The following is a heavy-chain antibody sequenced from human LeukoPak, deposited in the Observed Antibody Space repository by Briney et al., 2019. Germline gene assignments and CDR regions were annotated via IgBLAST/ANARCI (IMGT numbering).Heavy chain of an antibody. D-gene: IGHD3-22*01. CDR1: GGSFSGYY. V-gene: IGHV4-34*01. CDR3: ARGVPSAYYDSSGYYYSDAFDI. Sequence: SETLSLTCAVYGGSFSGYYWSWIRQPPGKGLEWIGEINHCGSTNYNPSLKSRVTISVDTSKNQFSLKLSSVTAADTAVYYCARGVPSAYYDSSGYYYSDAFDIWGQGTMVTVSS. J-gene: IGHJ3*02. CDR2: INHCGST.